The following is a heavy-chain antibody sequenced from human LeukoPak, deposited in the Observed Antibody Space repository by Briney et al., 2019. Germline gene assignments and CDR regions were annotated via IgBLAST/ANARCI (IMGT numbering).Heavy chain of an antibody. V-gene: IGHV3-21*01. D-gene: IGHD2-2*01. CDR3: ARVSVVPAAPFDY. CDR1: GFTLSTYN. Sequence: PGGSLRLSCAASGFTLSTYNMKWVRQAPRKGLEWVSSISTSSSYIYYADSVKGRFTISRDNARNSLYLQMNSLRAGDTAVYYCARVSVVPAAPFDYWGQGTLVTVSS. CDR2: ISTSSSYI. J-gene: IGHJ4*02.